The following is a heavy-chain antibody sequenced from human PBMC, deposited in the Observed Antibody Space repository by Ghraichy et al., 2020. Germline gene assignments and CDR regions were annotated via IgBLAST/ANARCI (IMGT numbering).Heavy chain of an antibody. CDR1: GGSISSSNW. CDR3: ASRSWELGGWFDP. V-gene: IGHV4-4*02. D-gene: IGHD3-16*01. Sequence: SETLSLTCAVSGGSISSSNWWSWVRQPPGKGLEWIGEIYHSGSTNYNPSLKSRVTISVDKSKNQFSLKLSSVTAADTAVYYCASRSWELGGWFDPWGQGTLVTVSS. CDR2: IYHSGST. J-gene: IGHJ5*02.